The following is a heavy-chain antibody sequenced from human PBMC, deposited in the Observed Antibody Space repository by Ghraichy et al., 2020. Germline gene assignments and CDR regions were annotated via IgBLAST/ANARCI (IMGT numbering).Heavy chain of an antibody. CDR2: LYYSGST. J-gene: IGHJ5*02. Sequence: SETLSLTCSVSGGSISTNNYYWAWLRQPPGKGLEWIGSLYYSGSTYHNSSLKSRVTLSGDTSKKQFSLRLTWVSAADTAVYYCATGISTRLGWGNWFVPWGQGTLVTVSS. CDR3: ATGISTRLGWGNWFVP. D-gene: IGHD3-16*01. CDR1: GGSISTNNYY. V-gene: IGHV4-39*07.